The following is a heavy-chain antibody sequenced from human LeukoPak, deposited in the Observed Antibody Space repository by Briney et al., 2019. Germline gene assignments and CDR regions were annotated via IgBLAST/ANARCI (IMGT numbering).Heavy chain of an antibody. CDR1: GFTFSSYW. CDR2: INGDGRST. J-gene: IGHJ4*02. D-gene: IGHD4/OR15-4a*01. Sequence: GGSLRLSCAASGFTFSSYWMHWVRQAPGKGLVWVSRINGDGRSTSYADSVKGRFTISRDNAKNTLFLQMNSLRAEDTAVYYCARDPSVDYGDHFDYWGQGTLVTVSS. CDR3: ARDPSVDYGDHFDY. V-gene: IGHV3-74*01.